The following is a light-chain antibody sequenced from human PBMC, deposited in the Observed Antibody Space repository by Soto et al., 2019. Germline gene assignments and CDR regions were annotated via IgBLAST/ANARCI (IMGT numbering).Light chain of an antibody. CDR1: SSDVGGYNY. CDR3: SSYTTSRTLV. V-gene: IGLV2-14*01. CDR2: DVS. J-gene: IGLJ2*01. Sequence: QSALTQPASVSGSPGQSITISCTATSSDVGGYNYVSWNQQHPDKAPKLMIYDVSTRPSGVSNRFSGSKSGNTASLTISGLQAADEADYYCSSYTTSRTLVFGGGTKLTVL.